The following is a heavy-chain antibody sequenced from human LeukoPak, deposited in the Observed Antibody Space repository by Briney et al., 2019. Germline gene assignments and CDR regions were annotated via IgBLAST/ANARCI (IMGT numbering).Heavy chain of an antibody. CDR2: IYSNGRT. CDR1: GFTVSNNY. J-gene: IGHJ4*02. V-gene: IGHV3-53*01. D-gene: IGHD6-6*01. CDR3: AKETSSSFDY. Sequence: PGGSLRLSCAASGFTVSNNYMRWVRQAPGKGLERVSLIYSNGRTDYTDSVKGRFSISRDNSKNTMYLQMNSLRAEDTAVYYCAKETSSSFDYWGQGTLVTVSS.